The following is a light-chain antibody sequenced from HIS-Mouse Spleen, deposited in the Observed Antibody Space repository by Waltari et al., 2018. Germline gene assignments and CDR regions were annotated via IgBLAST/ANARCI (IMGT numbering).Light chain of an antibody. J-gene: IGLJ1*01. CDR2: DVS. V-gene: IGLV2-14*03. Sequence: QSALTQPASVSWSPGQSITIPCTGTSSDVVGYNYVSWYQQHPGKAPKLMIYDVSNRPSGVSNRFSGSKSGNTASLTISGLQAEDEADYYCSSYTSSSTYVFGTGTKVTVL. CDR1: SSDVVGYNY. CDR3: SSYTSSSTYV.